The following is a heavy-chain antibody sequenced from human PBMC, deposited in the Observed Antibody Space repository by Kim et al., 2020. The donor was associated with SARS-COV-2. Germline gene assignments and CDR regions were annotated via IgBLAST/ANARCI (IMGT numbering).Heavy chain of an antibody. V-gene: IGHV3-23*01. Sequence: GGSLRLSCAVSGFTFSIDAMIWVRQAPGMGLECVSVITGSGDNTHYADSVKGRFTISRDNSKSMLYLQMNSLRVEDTAIYYCARGSDHWGQGTLVTVSS. CDR1: GFTFSIDA. CDR2: ITGSGDNT. CDR3: ARGSDH. J-gene: IGHJ4*02.